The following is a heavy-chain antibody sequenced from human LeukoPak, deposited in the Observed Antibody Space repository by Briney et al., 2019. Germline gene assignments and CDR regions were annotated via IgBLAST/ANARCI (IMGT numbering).Heavy chain of an antibody. J-gene: IGHJ5*02. CDR1: GYTFTSYG. CDR2: ISAYNGNT. CDR3: AREAQQLVARRPRWFDP. Sequence: ASVKVSCKASGYTFTSYGISWVRQAPGQGLEWMGWISAYNGNTNYAQKLQGRVTMTTDTSTSTAYMELRSLRSDDTAVYYCAREAQQLVARRPRWFDPWGQGTLVTVSS. D-gene: IGHD6-13*01. V-gene: IGHV1-18*01.